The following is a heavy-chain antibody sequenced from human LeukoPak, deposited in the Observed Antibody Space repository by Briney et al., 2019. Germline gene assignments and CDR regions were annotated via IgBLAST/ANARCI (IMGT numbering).Heavy chain of an antibody. Sequence: ASVKVSCKASGYTFTSYAMHWVRQAPGQRLEWMGWSNAGNGNTKYSQEFQGRVTITRDTSASTAYMELSSLRSEDTAVYYCASAKWRNYYYYMDVWGKGTTVTVSS. V-gene: IGHV1-3*02. CDR1: GYTFTSYA. D-gene: IGHD1-26*01. J-gene: IGHJ6*03. CDR2: SNAGNGNT. CDR3: ASAKWRNYYYYMDV.